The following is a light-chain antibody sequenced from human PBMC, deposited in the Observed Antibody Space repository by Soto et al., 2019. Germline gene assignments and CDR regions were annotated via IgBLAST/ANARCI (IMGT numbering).Light chain of an antibody. CDR2: AAS. CDR3: QHSNSHLCT. V-gene: IGKV1-5*01. CDR1: QTISNW. J-gene: IGKJ2*02. Sequence: DIQMTQSPSSLSASVGDRVTITCRASQTISNWLAWYQQKPGRAPKLLTYAASTLESGVPSRFSGRGSGTQFTLTISSLQPDDFATYYCQHSNSHLCTFRQGTKLEIK.